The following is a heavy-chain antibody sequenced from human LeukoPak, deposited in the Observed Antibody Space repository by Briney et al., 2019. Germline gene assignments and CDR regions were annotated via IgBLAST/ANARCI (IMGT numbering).Heavy chain of an antibody. V-gene: IGHV5-51*01. CDR3: ARPSRAYYYDSSGYPSINAFDI. CDR1: GYSFTSYW. D-gene: IGHD3-22*01. J-gene: IGHJ3*02. Sequence: GESLKISCKGSGYSFTSYWIGWVRQMPGKGLEWMGIIYPGDSDTRYSPSFQGQVTISADKSISTAYLQWSSLKASDTAMYYCARPSRAYYYDSSGYPSINAFDIWGQGTMVTVSS. CDR2: IYPGDSDT.